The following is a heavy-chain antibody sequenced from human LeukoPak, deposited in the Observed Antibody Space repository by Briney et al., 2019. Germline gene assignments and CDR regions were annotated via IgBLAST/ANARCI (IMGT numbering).Heavy chain of an antibody. D-gene: IGHD1-26*01. CDR2: ISGSGGST. CDR1: GFTFSSYA. Sequence: GGSLRLSCAASGFTFSSYAMSWVRQAPGKGLEWVSAISGSGGSTYYVDSVKGRFTISRDNSKNTLYLQMSSLRAEDTAVYYCSAAGATWADFDYWGQGTLVTVSS. CDR3: SAAGATWADFDY. V-gene: IGHV3-23*01. J-gene: IGHJ4*02.